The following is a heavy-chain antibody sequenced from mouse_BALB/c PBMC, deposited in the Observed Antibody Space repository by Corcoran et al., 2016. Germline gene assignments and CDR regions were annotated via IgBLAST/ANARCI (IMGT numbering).Heavy chain of an antibody. J-gene: IGHJ1*01. CDR3: IRYPNYYGNYRLYFYV. D-gene: IGHD2-1*01. CDR1: GFTFSGFW. V-gene: IGHV11-2*02. Sequence: EVQLLETGGGLVQPGGSRGLSCEGSGFTFSGFWMSWVRQTPGKTLEWIGDINSDGSAINYAPSIKDRFTIFRDNDKSPRYLQMSNVRSEDTATYFCIRYPNYYGNYRLYFYVGGAGTTVTVSS. CDR2: INSDGSAI.